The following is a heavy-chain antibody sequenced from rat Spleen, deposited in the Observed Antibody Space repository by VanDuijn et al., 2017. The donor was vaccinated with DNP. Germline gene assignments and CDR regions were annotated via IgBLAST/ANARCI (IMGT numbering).Heavy chain of an antibody. J-gene: IGHJ2*01. CDR2: IGSPACAP. CDR3: ARPDY. CDR1: GFTFSAYY. Sequence: EVQLVESGGGLVQPGRSLKLSCAASGFTFSAYYLAWVRQAPAKGLEWVAYIGSPACAPHYGDSVKGRFTISRDNAKSTLYLQMNSLRSEDMATYYCARPDYWGQGVMVTVSS. V-gene: IGHV5-22*01.